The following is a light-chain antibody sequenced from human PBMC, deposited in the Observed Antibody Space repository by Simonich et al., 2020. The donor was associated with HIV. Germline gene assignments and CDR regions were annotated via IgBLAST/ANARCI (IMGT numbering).Light chain of an antibody. J-gene: IGKJ1*01. CDR2: AAS. V-gene: IGKV1-39*01. Sequence: IQITQSPSSLSASVGDSVTNTCRASKSISSYLNWYQQKPGKAPKLLIYAASSLQCGVPSRFSGSGSGTDFTLTISSLQPEDFATYYCQQSYSTPWTFGQGTKVEIK. CDR1: KSISSY. CDR3: QQSYSTPWT.